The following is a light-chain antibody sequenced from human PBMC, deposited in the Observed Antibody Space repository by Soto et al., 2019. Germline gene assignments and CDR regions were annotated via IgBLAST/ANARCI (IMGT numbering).Light chain of an antibody. Sequence: EIALTQSPGTLSLFPGASAALSCIASQSVSSSYLAWYQQKPGQAPRLLIYGVSSRATGVPDRFSGSGSGTDFTLTISRLEPEDFAMYYCQQYGSLSWTFGQGTKVDIK. CDR3: QQYGSLSWT. V-gene: IGKV3-20*01. CDR2: GVS. J-gene: IGKJ1*01. CDR1: QSVSSSY.